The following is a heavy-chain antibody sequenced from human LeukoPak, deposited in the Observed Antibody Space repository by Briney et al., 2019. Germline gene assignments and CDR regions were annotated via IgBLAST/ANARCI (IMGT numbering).Heavy chain of an antibody. D-gene: IGHD6-19*01. CDR3: AKGASSGWLLYWFDP. CDR1: GFTFSSYA. J-gene: IGHJ5*02. Sequence: GGSLRLSCAASGFTFSSYAMTWVRQAPGKGLQWVSGISGSGASTYYGDSVKGRFIISRDNSKNTLYLQIDSLRAEDTAVYYCAKGASSGWLLYWFDPWGQGTLVTVSS. CDR2: ISGSGAST. V-gene: IGHV3-23*01.